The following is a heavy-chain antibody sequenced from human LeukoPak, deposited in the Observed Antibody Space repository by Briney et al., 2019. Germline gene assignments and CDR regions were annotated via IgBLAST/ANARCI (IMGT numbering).Heavy chain of an antibody. CDR2: IKSKTDGGTT. Sequence: PGGSLRLSCAASGFTFSNAWMSWVRQAPGKGLEWVGRIKSKTDGGTTDYAAPVKGRFTISRDDSKNTLYLQMNSLKTEDTAVYYCTTVRVGYCSGGSCYPSPPYYYYYYMDVWGKGTTVTISS. CDR1: GFTFSNAW. J-gene: IGHJ6*03. D-gene: IGHD2-15*01. CDR3: TTVRVGYCSGGSCYPSPPYYYYYYMDV. V-gene: IGHV3-15*01.